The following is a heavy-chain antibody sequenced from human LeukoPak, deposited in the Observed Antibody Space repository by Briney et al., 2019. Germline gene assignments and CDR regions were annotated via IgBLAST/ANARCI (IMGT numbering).Heavy chain of an antibody. Sequence: GGSLRLSCAASGFTLSSYGMSWVRQAPAKGLEWVSTLSARGDSTYYVDSVKGRFTISRDNSKNTLYLQMDSLRAEDTAVYSCAKRDCSDNNCYFVNWGQGTLVTVSS. CDR2: LSARGDST. V-gene: IGHV3-23*01. CDR3: AKRDCSDNNCYFVN. CDR1: GFTLSSYG. J-gene: IGHJ4*02. D-gene: IGHD1-20*01.